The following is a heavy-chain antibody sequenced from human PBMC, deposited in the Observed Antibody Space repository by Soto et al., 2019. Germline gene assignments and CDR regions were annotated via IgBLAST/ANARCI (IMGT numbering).Heavy chain of an antibody. CDR1: GFTFGNYW. D-gene: IGHD4-17*01. Sequence: GGSLRLSCAASGFTFGNYWMHWVRQAPGKGLVWVSRVNPDGSGTFYADSVKGRFTISRDNSRNTLYLQLSSLRAEDTAIYFCAKDPNGDYVGAFDSWGQGSLVTVS. CDR2: VNPDGSGT. V-gene: IGHV3-74*01. CDR3: AKDPNGDYVGAFDS. J-gene: IGHJ4*02.